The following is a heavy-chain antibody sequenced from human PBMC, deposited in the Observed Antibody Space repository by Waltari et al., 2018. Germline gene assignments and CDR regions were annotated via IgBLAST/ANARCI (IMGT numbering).Heavy chain of an antibody. D-gene: IGHD5-12*01. J-gene: IGHJ4*02. CDR2: IYWNDDK. Sequence: QITLKGSGPTLVKPTQTLTLPCTFSGFSLSTSGVGVGWIRQPPGKALEWLALIYWNDDKRYSPSLKSRLTISKDTAKNQVVLTMTNMDPVDTATYYGAHSGGGYVALFIDYWGQGTLVTVSS. CDR1: GFSLSTSGVG. V-gene: IGHV2-5*01. CDR3: AHSGGGYVALFIDY.